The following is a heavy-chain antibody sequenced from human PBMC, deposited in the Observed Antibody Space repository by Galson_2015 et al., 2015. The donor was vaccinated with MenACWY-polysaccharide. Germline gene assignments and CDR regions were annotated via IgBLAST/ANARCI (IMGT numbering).Heavy chain of an antibody. Sequence: TLSLTCTVSGGSFNSDRYYWSWIRQHPGKGLEWIGYIYSSGTTYYNPSLKDRLSMSVDTSKNQFSLNLSSVTAADTAGYYCARILRGTATTSLCCWGPGTLVTVSS. D-gene: IGHD1-1*01. CDR2: IYSSGTT. CDR3: ARILRGTATTSLCC. J-gene: IGHJ4*01. V-gene: IGHV4-31*03. CDR1: GGSFNSDRYY.